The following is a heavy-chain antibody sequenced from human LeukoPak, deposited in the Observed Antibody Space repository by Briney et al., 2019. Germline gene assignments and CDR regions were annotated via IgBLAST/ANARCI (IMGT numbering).Heavy chain of an antibody. CDR2: IYSDGST. CDR3: ARERIYFGSGRDLTDARLFYYYGMDV. CDR1: GFTVSANC. V-gene: IGHV3-53*01. J-gene: IGHJ6*02. Sequence: PGGSLRLSCVASGFTVSANCMSWVRQAPGKGLEWVSLIYSDGSTYYSDSVKGRFTISRDSSKNTLYLQMSSPRAGDAAVYYCARERIYFGSGRDLTDARLFYYYGMDVWGQGTTVTVSS. D-gene: IGHD3-10*01.